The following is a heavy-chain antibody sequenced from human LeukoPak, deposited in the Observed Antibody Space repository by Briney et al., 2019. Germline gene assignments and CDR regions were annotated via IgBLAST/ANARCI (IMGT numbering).Heavy chain of an antibody. CDR1: GYTFTGYY. J-gene: IGHJ2*01. CDR2: INPNSGGT. V-gene: IGHV1-2*02. D-gene: IGHD2-21*02. CDR3: ARERDIVVVTAISWYFDL. Sequence: ASVKVSCKASGYTFTGYYMHWVRQAPGQGLEWMGWINPNSGGTNCAQKFQGRVTMTRDTSISTAYMELSRLRSDDTAVYYCARERDIVVVTAISWYFDLWGRGTLVTVSS.